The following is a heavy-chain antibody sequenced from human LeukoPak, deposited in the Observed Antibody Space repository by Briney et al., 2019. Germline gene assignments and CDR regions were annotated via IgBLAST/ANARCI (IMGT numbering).Heavy chain of an antibody. D-gene: IGHD2/OR15-2a*01. CDR3: ALKSIGGATDY. J-gene: IGHJ4*02. Sequence: GGSLRLSCAASGFTFSSYAMHWVRQAPGKGLEWVAVISYDGSNKYYADSVKGRFTISRDNSKNTLYLQMNSLRAEDTAVYYCALKSIGGATDYWGQGTLVTVSS. CDR1: GFTFSSYA. CDR2: ISYDGSNK. V-gene: IGHV3-30*04.